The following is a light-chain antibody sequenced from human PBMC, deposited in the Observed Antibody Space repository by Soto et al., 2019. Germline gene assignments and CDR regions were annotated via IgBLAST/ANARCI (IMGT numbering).Light chain of an antibody. CDR2: EVS. CDR1: QSLLHITGETF. Sequence: DVVMTQTPLSLSVSPGQPASISCKSSQSLLHITGETFLFWYLQKPGQSPQLLIYEVSTRVSGVPDRFSGSGSGTDFTLTVSSLEPEDFALYYCQQRSNRITFGQGTRLEIK. CDR3: QQRSNRIT. J-gene: IGKJ5*01. V-gene: IGKV2-29*01.